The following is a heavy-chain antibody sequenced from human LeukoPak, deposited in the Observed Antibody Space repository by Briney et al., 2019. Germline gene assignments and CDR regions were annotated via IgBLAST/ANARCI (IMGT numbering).Heavy chain of an antibody. V-gene: IGHV1-69*05. Sequence: SVKVSYKASGGTFSSYAISWVRQATGQGLEWMGGIIPIFGTANYAQKFQGRVTITTDESTSTAYMELSSLRSEDTAVYYCARLRPHNYFDYWGQGTLVTVSS. J-gene: IGHJ4*02. CDR1: GGTFSSYA. CDR3: ARLRPHNYFDY. CDR2: IIPIFGTA.